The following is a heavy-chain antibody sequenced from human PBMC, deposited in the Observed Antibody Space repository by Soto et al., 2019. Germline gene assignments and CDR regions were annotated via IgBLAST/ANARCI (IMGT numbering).Heavy chain of an antibody. V-gene: IGHV4-59*01. CDR2: IYYSGST. CDR1: GGSISSYY. Sequence: SETLSLTCTVSGGSISSYYWSWIRQPPGKGLEWIGYIYYSGSTNYNPSLKSRVTISVDTSKNQFSLKLSSVTAADTAVYYCARGTRITIFGVADYYYYGMDVWGQGTTVTVSS. CDR3: ARGTRITIFGVADYYYYGMDV. D-gene: IGHD3-3*01. J-gene: IGHJ6*02.